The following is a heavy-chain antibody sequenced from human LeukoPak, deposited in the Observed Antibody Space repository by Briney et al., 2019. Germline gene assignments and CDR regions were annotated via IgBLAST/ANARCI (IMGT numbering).Heavy chain of an antibody. J-gene: IGHJ6*02. CDR1: GFTFSSYS. D-gene: IGHD3-16*02. Sequence: GGSLRLSCAASGFTFSSYSMTWVRQAPGKGLEWVSSISSSSSYIYYADSVKGRFTISRDNAKNSLYLQMNSLRAEDTAVYYCARDGVIAPDYYYYGMDVRGQGTTVTVSS. CDR3: ARDGVIAPDYYYYGMDV. V-gene: IGHV3-21*01. CDR2: ISSSSSYI.